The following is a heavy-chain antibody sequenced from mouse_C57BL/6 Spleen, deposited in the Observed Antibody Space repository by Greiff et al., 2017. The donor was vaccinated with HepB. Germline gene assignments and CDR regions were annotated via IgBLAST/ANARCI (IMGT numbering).Heavy chain of an antibody. CDR3: ARQLWPSGYYFDY. J-gene: IGHJ2*01. CDR1: GYTFTSYW. D-gene: IGHD3-3*01. V-gene: IGHV1-7*01. CDR2: INPSSGYT. Sequence: QVQLQQPGAELAKPGASVKLSCKASGYTFTSYWMHWVKQRPGQGLEWIGYINPSSGYTKYNQKFKDKATLTADKSSSTASMQRSSLTYEDSAVYYGARQLWPSGYYFDYWGQGTTLTVSS.